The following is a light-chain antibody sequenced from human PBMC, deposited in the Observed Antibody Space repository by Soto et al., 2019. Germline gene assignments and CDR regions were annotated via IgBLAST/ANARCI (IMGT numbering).Light chain of an antibody. CDR1: QSISGW. CDR2: DVS. V-gene: IGKV1-5*01. CDR3: QQYYNFPT. Sequence: DIQMTQSPSTLSASVGDRVTITCRASQSISGWLAWYQQKPGKAPKFLIYDVSNLESGVPLRFSGSRSGTEFTLTISSLQPDDFATYYCQQYYNFPTFGQGTRLEIK. J-gene: IGKJ5*01.